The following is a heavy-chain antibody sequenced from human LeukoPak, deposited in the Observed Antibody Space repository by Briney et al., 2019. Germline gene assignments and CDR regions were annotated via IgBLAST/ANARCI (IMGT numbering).Heavy chain of an antibody. CDR2: IYYSGST. J-gene: IGHJ4*02. CDR1: GGCVSSGSYY. V-gene: IGHV4-61*01. CDR3: ARDQGYFDY. Sequence: SETLSLTCTVSGGCVSSGSYYWSWIRQPPGKGLEWIGYIYYSGSTNYNPSLKSRVTISVDTSKNQFSLKLSSVTAADTAVYYCARDQGYFDYWGQGTLVTVSS.